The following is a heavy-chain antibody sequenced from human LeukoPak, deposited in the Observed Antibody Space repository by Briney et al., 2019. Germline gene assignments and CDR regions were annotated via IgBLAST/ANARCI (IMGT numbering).Heavy chain of an antibody. V-gene: IGHV1-2*02. CDR2: INPNSGGT. CDR1: GYTFTSYD. D-gene: IGHD3-22*01. CDR3: ARDGDYYDSSGNFDY. Sequence: ASVKVSCKASGYTFTSYDINWVRQAPGQGLEWMGWINPNSGGTNYAQKFQGRVTMTRDTSISTAYMELSRLRSDDTAVYYCARDGDYYDSSGNFDYWGQGTLVTVSS. J-gene: IGHJ4*01.